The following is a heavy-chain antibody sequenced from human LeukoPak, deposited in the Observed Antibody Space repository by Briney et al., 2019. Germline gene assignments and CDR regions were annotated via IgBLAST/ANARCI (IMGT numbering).Heavy chain of an antibody. CDR1: GYTFTSYA. V-gene: IGHV1-3*03. Sequence: GASVTVSCKASGYTFTSYAMHWVRQAPGQRLEWMGWINAGNGNTKYSQEFQGRVTITRDTSASTAYMELSSLRSEDMAVYYCARGALIAVALLDYWGQGTLVTVSS. D-gene: IGHD6-19*01. J-gene: IGHJ4*02. CDR3: ARGALIAVALLDY. CDR2: INAGNGNT.